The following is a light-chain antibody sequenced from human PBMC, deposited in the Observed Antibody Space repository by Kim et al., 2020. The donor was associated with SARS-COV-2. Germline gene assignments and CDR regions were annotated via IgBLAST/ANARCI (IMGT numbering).Light chain of an antibody. CDR3: DSRDSSGNHWL. J-gene: IGLJ3*02. CDR1: SLSYYY. CDR2: GKN. Sequence: SSELTQDPAVSVALGQTVTITCQGDSLSYYYASWYQQKPGQAPVVVIYGKNNRPSGIPDRFSGSRSGNTASLTITGTQAEDEADYYCDSRDSSGNHWLFG. V-gene: IGLV3-19*01.